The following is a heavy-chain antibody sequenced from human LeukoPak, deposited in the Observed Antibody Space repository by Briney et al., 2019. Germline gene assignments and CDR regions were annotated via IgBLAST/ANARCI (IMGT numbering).Heavy chain of an antibody. CDR1: GFTFSSYW. CDR2: IKQDGSEK. D-gene: IGHD4-17*01. V-gene: IGHV3-7*01. Sequence: PGGSLRLSCAASGFTFSSYWMSWVRQAPGKGLEWVANIKQDGSEKDYVDSVKGRFTISRDNAKNSLYLQMNSLRAEDTAVYYCARDGGDYGDYLDYWGQGTLVTVSS. J-gene: IGHJ4*02. CDR3: ARDGGDYGDYLDY.